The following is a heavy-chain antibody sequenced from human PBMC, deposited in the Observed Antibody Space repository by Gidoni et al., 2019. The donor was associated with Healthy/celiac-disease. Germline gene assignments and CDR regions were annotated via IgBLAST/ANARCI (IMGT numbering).Heavy chain of an antibody. CDR1: GGTFSSYA. Sequence: QVQLVQSGAAVKKPGSSVKVPCKASGGTFSSYAISWVRQAPGQGLEWMGGSIPIFGTANYAQKFQGRVTITADESTSTAYMELSSLRSEDTAVYYCARGGSAGSGYFDYWGQGTLVTVSS. CDR2: SIPIFGTA. J-gene: IGHJ4*02. D-gene: IGHD1-26*01. V-gene: IGHV1-69*01. CDR3: ARGGSAGSGYFDY.